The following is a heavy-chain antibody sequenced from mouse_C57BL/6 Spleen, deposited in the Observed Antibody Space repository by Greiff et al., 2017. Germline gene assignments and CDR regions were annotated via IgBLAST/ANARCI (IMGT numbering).Heavy chain of an antibody. D-gene: IGHD2-4*01. CDR2: INPNNGGT. CDR3: ARWAYDYSFAY. V-gene: IGHV1-26*01. Sequence: EVQLQQSGPELVKPGASVKISCKASGYTFTDYYMNWVKQSHGKSLEWIGDINPNNGGTSYNQKFKGKATLTVDKSSSTAYMELRSLTSEDSAVYYCARWAYDYSFAYWGQGTLVTVSA. CDR1: GYTFTDYY. J-gene: IGHJ3*01.